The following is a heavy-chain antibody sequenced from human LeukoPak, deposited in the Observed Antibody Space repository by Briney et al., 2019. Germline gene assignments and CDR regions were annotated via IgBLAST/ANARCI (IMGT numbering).Heavy chain of an antibody. CDR2: ISWNSGSI. V-gene: IGHV3-9*01. J-gene: IGHJ4*02. CDR3: ARDFEGYGDYGEGYFDY. CDR1: GFTFDDYA. D-gene: IGHD4-17*01. Sequence: PGRSLRLSCAASGFTFDDYAMHWVRQAPGKGLEWVSGISWNSGSIGYADSVKGRFTISRDNSKNTLYLQMNSLRAEDTAVYYCARDFEGYGDYGEGYFDYWGQGTLVTVSS.